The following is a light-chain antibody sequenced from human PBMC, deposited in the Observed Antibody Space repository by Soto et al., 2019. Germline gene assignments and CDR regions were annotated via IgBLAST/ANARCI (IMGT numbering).Light chain of an antibody. CDR3: SSHGSSKI. J-gene: IGLJ1*01. CDR1: SSDVGAHNH. CDR2: EVN. Sequence: QSVLIQPASVSGSPGQSITISCTGTSSDVGAHNHVSWYQQHPGKAPKLIISEVNNRPSGVSDRYSGSKSGNTASLIISGLQTEDEADYYCSSHGSSKIFGTGTKLTVL. V-gene: IGLV2-14*01.